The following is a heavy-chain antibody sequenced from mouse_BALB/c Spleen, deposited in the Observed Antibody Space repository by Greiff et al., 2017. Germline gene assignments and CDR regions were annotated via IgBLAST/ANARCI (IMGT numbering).Heavy chain of an antibody. J-gene: IGHJ3*01. CDR2: INPSNGGT. D-gene: IGHD2-3*01. CDR1: GYTFTSYY. Sequence: ESGAELVKPGASVKLSCKASGYTFTSYYMYWVKQRPGQGLEWIGEINPSNGGTNFNEKFKSKATLTVDKSSSTAYMQLSSLTSEDSAVYYCTRKGFYDGYYVPFAYWGQGTLVTVSA. CDR3: TRKGFYDGYYVPFAY. V-gene: IGHV1S81*02.